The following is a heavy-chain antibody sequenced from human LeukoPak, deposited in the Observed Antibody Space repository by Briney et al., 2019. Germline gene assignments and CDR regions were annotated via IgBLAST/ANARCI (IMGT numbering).Heavy chain of an antibody. V-gene: IGHV1-2*02. D-gene: IGHD6-19*01. Sequence: ASVKVSCKASGYTFTGYYMHWVRQAPGQGLEWMGWINPNTGGTNYAQKFQGRVTMTRDTTISTAYMELSRLTSDDTAVYYCASYPRYSSSPPFDYWGQGTLSPSPQ. CDR3: ASYPRYSSSPPFDY. CDR1: GYTFTGYY. CDR2: INPNTGGT. J-gene: IGHJ4*02.